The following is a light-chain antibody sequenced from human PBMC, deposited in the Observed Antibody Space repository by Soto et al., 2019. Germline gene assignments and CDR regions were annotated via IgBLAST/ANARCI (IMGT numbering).Light chain of an antibody. Sequence: DVVMTQSPLSLPVTPGEPASISCRSSQSLLHSNGYNYLAWFLQKAGQSPQLLIYALSYRASGVPDRFSGSGSGTDFTLKISRVEADDVGVYYCMQRIEFPITFGQGTRLEIK. V-gene: IGKV2-40*01. J-gene: IGKJ5*01. CDR2: ALS. CDR3: MQRIEFPIT. CDR1: QSLLHSNGYNY.